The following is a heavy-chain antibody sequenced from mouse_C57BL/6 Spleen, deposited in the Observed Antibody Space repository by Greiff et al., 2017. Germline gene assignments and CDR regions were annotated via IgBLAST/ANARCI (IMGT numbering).Heavy chain of an antibody. Sequence: QVQLQQPGAELVRPGTSVKLSCKASGYTFTSYWMHWVKQRPGQGLEWIGVIDPSDSYTNYNQKFKGKATLTVDTSSSTAYMQLSSLQSEDSAVYDCARKGTRSYAMDYWGQGTSVTVSS. V-gene: IGHV1-59*01. CDR1: GYTFTSYW. CDR2: IDPSDSYT. D-gene: IGHD2-14*01. CDR3: ARKGTRSYAMDY. J-gene: IGHJ4*01.